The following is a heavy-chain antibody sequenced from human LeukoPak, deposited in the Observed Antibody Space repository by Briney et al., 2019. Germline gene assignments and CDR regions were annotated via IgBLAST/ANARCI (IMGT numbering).Heavy chain of an antibody. D-gene: IGHD3-9*01. CDR1: GFIFSNYA. CDR3: AKWGDYDILTGYYDSDY. J-gene: IGHJ4*01. V-gene: IGHV3-23*01. Sequence: GGSLRLSCAASGFIFSNYAMSWVRQAPGKGLEWGSAIGGRDGGKYYAASVKGRFTVSRDYPKNTLYLQMNTLRVEDTAVYYCAKWGDYDILTGYYDSDYWGHGTLVAVSS. CDR2: IGGRDGGK.